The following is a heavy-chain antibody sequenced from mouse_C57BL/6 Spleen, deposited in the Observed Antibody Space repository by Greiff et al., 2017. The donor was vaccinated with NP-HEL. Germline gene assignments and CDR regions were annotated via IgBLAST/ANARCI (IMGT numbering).Heavy chain of an antibody. J-gene: IGHJ4*01. Sequence: QVQLQQSGPELVKPGASVKLSCKASGYTFTSYDINWVKQRPGQGLEWIGWIYPRDGSTKYNEKFKGKATLTVDTSSSTAYMELHSLTSEDSAVYLCARSYGSSPYYYAMDYWGQGTSVTVSS. CDR2: IYPRDGST. D-gene: IGHD1-1*01. V-gene: IGHV1-85*01. CDR3: ARSYGSSPYYYAMDY. CDR1: GYTFTSYD.